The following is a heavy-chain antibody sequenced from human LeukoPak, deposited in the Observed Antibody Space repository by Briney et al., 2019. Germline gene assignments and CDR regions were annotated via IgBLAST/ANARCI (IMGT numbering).Heavy chain of an antibody. CDR1: GFTFSASP. J-gene: IGHJ6*02. CDR2: ITGTHAT. CDR3: ARGEVAAAAFPYGMDV. V-gene: IGHV3-73*01. D-gene: IGHD6-13*01. Sequence: GGSLRLSCAASGFTFSASPMHWVRQASGKGLEWVGRITGTHATAYSATVKGRFTISRDDSKYTTYLQMNSLRAEDTAVYYCARGEVAAAAFPYGMDVWGQGTTVTVSS.